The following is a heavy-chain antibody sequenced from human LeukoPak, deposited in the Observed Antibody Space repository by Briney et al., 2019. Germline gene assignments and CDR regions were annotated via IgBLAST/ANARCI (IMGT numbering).Heavy chain of an antibody. V-gene: IGHV4-34*01. J-gene: IGHJ5*02. CDR1: GGSFSGYY. Sequence: KPSETLSLTCAVYGGSFSGYYWSWIRQPPGKGLEWIGEIYHSGSTYYNPSLKSRVTISVDTSKNQFSLKLSSVTAADTAVYYCARVYETYYDFWSGHPAYNWFDPWGQGTLVTVSS. CDR3: ARVYETYYDFWSGHPAYNWFDP. D-gene: IGHD3-3*01. CDR2: IYHSGST.